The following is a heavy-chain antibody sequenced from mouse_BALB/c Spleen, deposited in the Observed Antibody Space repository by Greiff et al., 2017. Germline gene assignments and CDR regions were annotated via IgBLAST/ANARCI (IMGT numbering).Heavy chain of an antibody. CDR1: GFNIKDTY. Sequence: VQLQQSGAELVKPGASVKLSCTASGFNIKDTYMHWVKQRPEQGLEWIGRIDPANGNTKYVPKFQGKATITADTSSNTAYLQLSSLTSEDTAVYYCALYGNSYAMDYWGQGTSVTVSS. CDR2: IDPANGNT. V-gene: IGHV14-3*02. J-gene: IGHJ4*01. CDR3: ALYGNSYAMDY. D-gene: IGHD2-1*01.